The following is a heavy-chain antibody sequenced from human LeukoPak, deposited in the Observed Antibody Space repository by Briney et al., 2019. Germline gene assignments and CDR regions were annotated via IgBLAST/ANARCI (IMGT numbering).Heavy chain of an antibody. Sequence: ASVKVSCKASGGTFSSYGISWVRQAPGQGLEWMGGIIPIFGTANYAQNFLGRVTITTDESTSTAYMELSSLRSEDTAVYYCSQLRQDSESYLVDYWGQGTLVTVSS. CDR3: SQLRQDSESYLVDY. D-gene: IGHD1-26*01. J-gene: IGHJ4*02. CDR1: GGTFSSYG. CDR2: IIPIFGTA. V-gene: IGHV1-69*05.